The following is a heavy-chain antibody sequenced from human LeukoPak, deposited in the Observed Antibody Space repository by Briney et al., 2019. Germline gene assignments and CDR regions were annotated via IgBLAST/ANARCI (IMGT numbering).Heavy chain of an antibody. CDR2: ISAYNGNT. D-gene: IGHD6-6*01. CDR3: ARDLSIAARISVSDAFDI. CDR1: GYTFTSYG. V-gene: IGHV1-18*01. J-gene: IGHJ3*02. Sequence: ASVKVSCKASGYTFTSYGISWVRQAPGQGLEWMGWISAYNGNTNYAQKLQGRVTMTTDTSTSTAYMELRSLRSDDTAVYYCARDLSIAARISVSDAFDIWGQGAMVTVSS.